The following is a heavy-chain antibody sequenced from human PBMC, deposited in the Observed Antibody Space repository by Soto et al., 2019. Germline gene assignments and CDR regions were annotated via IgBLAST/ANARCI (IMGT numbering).Heavy chain of an antibody. J-gene: IGHJ4*02. CDR3: TPALAGTKGGVDS. Sequence: GGSLRLSCAASGFTFSDAWMNWVRQAPGKGLEWVARIRSEIDGGATDLAAAVKGRFTISRDDSKNMLFLQMNRLKTEDTALYYCTPALAGTKGGVDSWGQGTLVTVSS. CDR1: GFTFSDAW. D-gene: IGHD1-7*01. V-gene: IGHV3-15*01. CDR2: IRSEIDGGAT.